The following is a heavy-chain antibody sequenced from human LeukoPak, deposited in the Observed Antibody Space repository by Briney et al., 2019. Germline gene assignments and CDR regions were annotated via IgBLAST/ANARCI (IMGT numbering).Heavy chain of an antibody. J-gene: IGHJ4*02. CDR3: ARAYYDSSGYYYVYFDY. CDR2: IKHDGSEK. CDR1: GFTFSSYW. V-gene: IGHV3-7*01. D-gene: IGHD3-22*01. Sequence: GGSLRLSCAASGFTFSSYWMSWVRQAPGKGLEWVANIKHDGSEKYYVDSVKGRFTISRDNAKNSLYLQMNSLRAEDTAVYYCARAYYDSSGYYYVYFDYWGQGTLVTVFS.